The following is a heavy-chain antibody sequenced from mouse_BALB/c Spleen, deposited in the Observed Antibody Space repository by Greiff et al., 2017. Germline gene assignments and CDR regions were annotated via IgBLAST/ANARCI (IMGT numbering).Heavy chain of an antibody. CDR2: ISSGSSTI. CDR1: GFTFSSFG. J-gene: IGHJ1*01. Sequence: DVMLVESGGGLVQPGGSRKLSCAASGFTFSSFGMHWVRQAPEKGLEWVAYISSGSSTIYYADTVKGRFTISRDNPKNTLFLQKTSLRSEDTAMYYCARSRWDDWYFDVWGAGTTVTVSS. CDR3: ARSRWDDWYFDV. V-gene: IGHV5-17*02. D-gene: IGHD4-1*01.